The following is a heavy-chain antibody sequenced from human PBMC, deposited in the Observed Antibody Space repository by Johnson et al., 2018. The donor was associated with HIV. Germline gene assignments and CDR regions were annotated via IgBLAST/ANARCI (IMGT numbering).Heavy chain of an antibody. J-gene: IGHJ3*02. CDR3: ARDGGYGGYDAFDI. D-gene: IGHD4-23*01. CDR1: GFTFSSYG. V-gene: IGHV3-30*02. CDR2: IRYDGSDK. Sequence: QVQLVESGGGLVQPGGSLRLSCAASGFTFSSYGMHWVRQAPGKGLEWVSFIRYDGSDKYYADSVKGRFTISRDNSKNTLHLQMNSLRAEDTAVYYCARDGGYGGYDAFDIWGQGTVVTVSS.